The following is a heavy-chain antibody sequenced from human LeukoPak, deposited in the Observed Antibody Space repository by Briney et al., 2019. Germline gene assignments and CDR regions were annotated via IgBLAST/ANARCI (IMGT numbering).Heavy chain of an antibody. Sequence: SSETLSLTCTVSGGSISSSSYYWGWIRQPPGKGLEWIGSIYYSGSTYYNPSLKSRVTISVDTSKNQFSLKLSSVTAADTAVYYYARRRRVGADAFDIWGQGTMVTVSS. CDR1: GGSISSSSYY. D-gene: IGHD1-26*01. V-gene: IGHV4-39*01. CDR2: IYYSGST. J-gene: IGHJ3*02. CDR3: ARRRRVGADAFDI.